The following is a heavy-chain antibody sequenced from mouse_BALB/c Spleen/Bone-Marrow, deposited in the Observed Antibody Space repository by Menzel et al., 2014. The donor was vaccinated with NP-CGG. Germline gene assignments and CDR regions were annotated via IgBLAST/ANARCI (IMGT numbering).Heavy chain of an antibody. J-gene: IGHJ2*01. CDR3: ARRGGEKDYFDC. CDR2: ITSGGRYT. CDR1: GFTFSSYG. V-gene: IGHV5-6*01. Sequence: EVQLVESGEDLVKSGGSLKLSCAASGFTFSSYGMSWVRQTPDKRLEWVATITSGGRYTYYPDSVKGRFTISRDNAKNTLYLQMSSLKSEDTAMYYCARRGGEKDYFDCWGQGTTLTVSS.